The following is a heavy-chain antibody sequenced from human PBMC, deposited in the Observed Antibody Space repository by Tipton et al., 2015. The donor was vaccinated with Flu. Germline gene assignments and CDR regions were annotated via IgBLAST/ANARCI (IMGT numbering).Heavy chain of an antibody. CDR1: GGSVSRFH. V-gene: IGHV4-59*02. CDR2: IYHTATT. D-gene: IGHD6-19*01. J-gene: IGHJ4*02. CDR3: ARSPKEGSGWSYCFDY. Sequence: LRLSCTVSGGSVSRFHWSWLRKPPGKALEWIGYIYHTATTNYNSSLRTRVTMSLDRSRNQFSLRLSSVTAADTAMYYCARSPKEGSGWSYCFDYWGQGILVTVSS.